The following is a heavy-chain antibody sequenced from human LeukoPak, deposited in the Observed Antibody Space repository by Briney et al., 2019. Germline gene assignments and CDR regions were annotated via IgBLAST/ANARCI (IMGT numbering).Heavy chain of an antibody. D-gene: IGHD1-1*01. V-gene: IGHV1-69*13. CDR2: IIPIFGTA. CDR3: ARGSGTTENYYYYMDV. Sequence: SVKVSCKASGGTFSSYAISWVRQAPGQGLEWIGGIIPIFGTANYAQKFQGRVTITADESTSTAYMELSSLRSEDTAVYYCARGSGTTENYYYYMDVWGKGTPVTFSS. CDR1: GGTFSSYA. J-gene: IGHJ6*03.